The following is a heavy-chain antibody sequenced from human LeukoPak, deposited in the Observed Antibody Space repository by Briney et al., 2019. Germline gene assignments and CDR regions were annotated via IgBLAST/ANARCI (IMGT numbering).Heavy chain of an antibody. J-gene: IGHJ4*02. CDR3: ARYCSGGSCYSH. CDR2: ISSSSSYT. CDR1: GFTFSDYY. D-gene: IGHD2-15*01. Sequence: GGSLRLSCAASGFTFSDYYMSWIRQAPGKGLEWASYISSSSSYTNYADSVKGRFTISRDNAKNPLYLQMNSLRAEDTAVYYCARYCSGGSCYSHWGQGTLVTVSS. V-gene: IGHV3-11*06.